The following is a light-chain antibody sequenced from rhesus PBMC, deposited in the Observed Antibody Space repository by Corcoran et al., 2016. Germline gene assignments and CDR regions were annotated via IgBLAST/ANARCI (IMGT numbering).Light chain of an antibody. J-gene: IGKJ1*01. CDR3: QPHDSYPRT. CDR2: AAS. V-gene: IGKV1-28*02. CDR1: QGISSY. Sequence: DIQMTQSPSSLSASVGDTVTITCRASQGISSYLNWFQQKPGKAPKLLIYAASRLESGVPSRVSGRGSGTDFTLPISSLQPEDFATYFCQPHDSYPRTFGQGSRVEI.